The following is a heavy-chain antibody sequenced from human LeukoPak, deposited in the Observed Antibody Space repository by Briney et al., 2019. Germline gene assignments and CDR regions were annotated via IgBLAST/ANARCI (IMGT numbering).Heavy chain of an antibody. V-gene: IGHV3-11*01. J-gene: IGHJ4*02. CDR1: GFTFSDYY. Sequence: GGSLRLSCAASGFTFSDYYMSWIRQAPGKGLEWVSYISSSGSTIYYADSAKGRFTISRDNAKNSLYLQMNSLRAEDTAVYYCARSLSYYYDSSGQPYYWGQGTLVTVSS. CDR2: ISSSGSTI. CDR3: ARSLSYYYDSSGQPYY. D-gene: IGHD3-22*01.